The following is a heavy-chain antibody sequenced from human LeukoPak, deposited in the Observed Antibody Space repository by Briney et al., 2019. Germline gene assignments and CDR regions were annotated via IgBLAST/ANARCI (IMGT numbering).Heavy chain of an antibody. CDR1: GDSVSHD. CDR3: ASDSGSGMYYMDV. D-gene: IGHD3-10*01. V-gene: IGHV1-69*05. Sequence: VASVKVSCKASGDSVSHDISWVRQAPGQGFEWMGGIIPMSRTTDYAQKFRDRVTITTDESTSTVYMEVRSLSLEDTAIYYCASDSGSGMYYMDVWGKGTTVAVAS. J-gene: IGHJ6*03. CDR2: IIPMSRTT.